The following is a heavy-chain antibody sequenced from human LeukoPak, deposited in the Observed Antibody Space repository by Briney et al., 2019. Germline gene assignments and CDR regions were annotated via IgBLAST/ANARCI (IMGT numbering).Heavy chain of an antibody. Sequence: GGSLRLSCAASGFSFSIYGMHWVRQAPGKGLEWVAYDGSKKCYADSVKGRFTISRDNSKNTLYLQMNSLRAEDTAVYYCANLGGTGEFFDAFDIWGQGTMVTVSS. J-gene: IGHJ3*02. CDR3: ANLGGTGEFFDAFDI. D-gene: IGHD3-16*01. CDR2: YDGSKK. CDR1: GFSFSIYG. V-gene: IGHV3-30*02.